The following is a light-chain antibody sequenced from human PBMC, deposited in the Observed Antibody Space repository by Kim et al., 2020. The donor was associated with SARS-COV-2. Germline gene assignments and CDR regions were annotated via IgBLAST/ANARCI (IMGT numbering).Light chain of an antibody. Sequence: LSPGESATLSFKYSQLTATYLAWDQHRPGQAPWLLIRDVSIRASGVPDRFTGSGSGTDVTLTISILEPEDSAVYYCQQYSMSPWKFGPGTKVDIK. J-gene: IGKJ1*01. CDR3: QQYSMSPWK. CDR2: DVS. V-gene: IGKV3-20*01. CDR1: QLTATY.